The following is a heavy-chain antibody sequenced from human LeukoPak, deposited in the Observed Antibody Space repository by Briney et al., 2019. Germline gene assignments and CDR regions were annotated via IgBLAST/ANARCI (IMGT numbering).Heavy chain of an antibody. Sequence: ASVKVSCKASTYTFSTYDIIWVRQATGQGLEWMGWMNPNSGSAGYAQKFQGRVTMTSSTSLNTAYMELSSLTSEDTALYYCARVKPSTTFYDQWGQGTLVTVSS. V-gene: IGHV1-8*01. CDR1: TYTFSTYD. J-gene: IGHJ5*02. CDR3: ARVKPSTTFYDQ. D-gene: IGHD1-14*01. CDR2: MNPNSGSA.